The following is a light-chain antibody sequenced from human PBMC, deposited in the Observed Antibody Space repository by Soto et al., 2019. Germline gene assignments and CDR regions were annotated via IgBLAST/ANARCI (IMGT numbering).Light chain of an antibody. V-gene: IGKV3-20*01. CDR1: QSVDSNY. CDR3: LQYGASPRT. CDR2: GVS. J-gene: IGKJ1*01. Sequence: EIVLTQSPGTLSLSPGERATLSCRASQSVDSNYLAWYQQKPGQAPRLLIYGVSSRVTGIPDRFSGSGSGTDFALTISRLDPEDFAVYFCLQYGASPRTFGQGTKVDIK.